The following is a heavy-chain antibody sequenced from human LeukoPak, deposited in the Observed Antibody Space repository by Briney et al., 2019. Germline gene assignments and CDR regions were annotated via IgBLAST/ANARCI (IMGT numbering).Heavy chain of an antibody. J-gene: IGHJ3*02. CDR1: GGSISSYY. Sequence: SETLSLTCTVSGGSISSYYWSWIRQPPGKGLEWIGYMYYSGVTNYNPSLKSRVTMSVDTSKNQFSLKLSSVTAADTALYYCARHGGMVRGFSDAFDIWGQGTMVTVSS. CDR2: MYYSGVT. CDR3: ARHGGMVRGFSDAFDI. D-gene: IGHD3-10*01. V-gene: IGHV4-59*08.